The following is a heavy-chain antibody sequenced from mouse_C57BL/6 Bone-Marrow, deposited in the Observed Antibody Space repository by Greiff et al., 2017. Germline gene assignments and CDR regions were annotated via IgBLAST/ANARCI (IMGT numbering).Heavy chain of an antibody. CDR2: ISNGGGST. V-gene: IGHV5-12*01. Sequence: EVKLVDSGGGLVQPGGSLKLSCAASGFTFSDYYMYWVRQTPEKRLEWVAYISNGGGSTYYPDTVKGRFTISRDNAKNTLYLQMSRLKSEDTAMYYCARHSWGSPRYFDVWGTGTTVTVSS. CDR3: ARHSWGSPRYFDV. J-gene: IGHJ1*03. D-gene: IGHD1-1*01. CDR1: GFTFSDYY.